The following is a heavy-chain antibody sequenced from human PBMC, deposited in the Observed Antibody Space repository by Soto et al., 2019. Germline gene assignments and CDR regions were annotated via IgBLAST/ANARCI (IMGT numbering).Heavy chain of an antibody. CDR3: ARDRPGDEGDAFDI. V-gene: IGHV3-53*02. Sequence: EVQLVETGGGLIQPGGSLRLSCVASGLTVSSNYMNWVRQAPGKGLEWVSVLYSGGSTHYAGSVKGRFIISRDNSKNTLYLQMNSLRAEDTAVYYCARDRPGDEGDAFDIWGHGPMVTVSS. CDR1: GLTVSSNY. J-gene: IGHJ3*02. D-gene: IGHD3-10*01. CDR2: LYSGGST.